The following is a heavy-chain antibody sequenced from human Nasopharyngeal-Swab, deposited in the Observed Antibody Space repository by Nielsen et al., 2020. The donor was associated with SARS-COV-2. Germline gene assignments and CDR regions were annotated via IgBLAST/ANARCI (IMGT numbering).Heavy chain of an antibody. CDR2: INPSGGST. J-gene: IGHJ4*02. CDR3: ARVGYSYGYADY. CDR1: GYTFNNYY. D-gene: IGHD5-18*01. V-gene: IGHV1-46*02. Sequence: ASVKVTCKASGYTFNNYYIHWVRQAPGQGLEWMGMINPSGGSTSYAQKFQGRVTMTRDTSTSTVYMELSSLRSEDTAVYYCARVGYSYGYADYWGQGTLVTVSS.